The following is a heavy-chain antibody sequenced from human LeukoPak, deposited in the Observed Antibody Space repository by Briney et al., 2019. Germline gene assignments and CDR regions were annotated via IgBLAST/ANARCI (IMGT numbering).Heavy chain of an antibody. V-gene: IGHV3-11*04. CDR1: GFTFSDYY. CDR3: AKDLTYYYDSSGYGDAFDI. J-gene: IGHJ3*02. D-gene: IGHD3-22*01. Sequence: GGSLRLSCAASGFTFSDYYMSWIRQAPGKGLEWVSYISSSGSTIYYADSVKGRFTISRDNAKNSLYLQMNSLRAEDTAVYYCAKDLTYYYDSSGYGDAFDIWGQGTMVTVSS. CDR2: ISSSGSTI.